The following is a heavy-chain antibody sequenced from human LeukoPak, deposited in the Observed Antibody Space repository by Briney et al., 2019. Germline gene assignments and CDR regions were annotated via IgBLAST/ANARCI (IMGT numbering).Heavy chain of an antibody. D-gene: IGHD5-12*01. J-gene: IGHJ4*02. CDR2: ISSDGSNE. CDR3: ARAMRSGYDY. V-gene: IGHV3-30*04. Sequence: GRSLRLSCAASGFTFSVYAMHWVRQAPGKGPEWVAVISSDGSNEYYADSVKGRFTISRDNSKNTLYLQMNSLRTEDTAVYYCARAMRSGYDYWGQGTLVTVSS. CDR1: GFTFSVYA.